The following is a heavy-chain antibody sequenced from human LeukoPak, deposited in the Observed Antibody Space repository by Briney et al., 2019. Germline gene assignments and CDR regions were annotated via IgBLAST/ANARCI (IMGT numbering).Heavy chain of an antibody. Sequence: EGSLRLSCAASGFTFSSYEMNWVRQAPGKGLEWVSYISSSGSTIYYAGSVKGRFTISRDNAKNSLYLQMNSLRAEDTAVYYCARPSGYYEYYFDYWGQGTLVTVSS. CDR1: GFTFSSYE. J-gene: IGHJ4*02. D-gene: IGHD3-22*01. CDR2: ISSSGSTI. V-gene: IGHV3-48*03. CDR3: ARPSGYYEYYFDY.